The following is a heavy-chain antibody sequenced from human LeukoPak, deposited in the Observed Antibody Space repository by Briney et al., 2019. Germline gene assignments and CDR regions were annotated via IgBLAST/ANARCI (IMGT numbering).Heavy chain of an antibody. D-gene: IGHD3-22*01. Sequence: GGSLRLSCAASGFTFSSYSMNWVRQAPGKGLEWVSSISSSSSYIYYADSVKGRFTISRDNAKNSLYLQMNSLRAEDTAVYYCARAPSSGYYWPHYYYYYMDVWGKGTTVTVPS. CDR1: GFTFSSYS. V-gene: IGHV3-21*01. CDR2: ISSSSSYI. CDR3: ARAPSSGYYWPHYYYYYMDV. J-gene: IGHJ6*03.